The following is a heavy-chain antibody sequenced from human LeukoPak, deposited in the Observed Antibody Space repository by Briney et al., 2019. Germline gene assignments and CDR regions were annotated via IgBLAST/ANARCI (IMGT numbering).Heavy chain of an antibody. V-gene: IGHV4-38-2*01. Sequence: SETLSPTCAVSGYSISSGYYWGWIRQPPGRGLEWIGTIYHSGSTYYNPSLKNRVTISADTSKNQFSLKLSSVTAADTAVYYCARQRGITTYYFDYWGQGTLVTVSS. J-gene: IGHJ4*02. CDR1: GYSISSGYY. CDR3: ARQRGITTYYFDY. CDR2: IYHSGST. D-gene: IGHD3-16*01.